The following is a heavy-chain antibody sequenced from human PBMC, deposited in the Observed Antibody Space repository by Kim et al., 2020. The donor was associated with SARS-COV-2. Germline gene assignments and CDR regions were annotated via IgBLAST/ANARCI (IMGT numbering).Heavy chain of an antibody. V-gene: IGHV3-11*06. CDR2: ISSSSSYT. J-gene: IGHJ6*02. CDR1: GFTFSEYY. CDR3: ARDSPLGGIDYYYGMDV. D-gene: IGHD3-16*01. Sequence: GGSLRLSCAASGFTFSEYYMSWIRQAPGKGLEWVSYISSSSSYTNYADSVKGRFTISRDNAKNSLYLQMNSLRAEDTAVDYCARDSPLGGIDYYYGMDVWGQGTTVTVSS.